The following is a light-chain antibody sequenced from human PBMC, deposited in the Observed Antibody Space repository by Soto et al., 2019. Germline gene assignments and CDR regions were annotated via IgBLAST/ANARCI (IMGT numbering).Light chain of an antibody. Sequence: DIQMTQSPSTLSASVGDRVTITCRASQGVSYWLAWYQQKPGKAPKLLIHDRSSLASGVPRRFSGSGSGTEFTLTISSLQPDDAATYYCQKYNSWWTFGQGTKVDIK. CDR2: DRS. J-gene: IGKJ1*01. CDR1: QGVSYW. V-gene: IGKV1-5*01. CDR3: QKYNSWWT.